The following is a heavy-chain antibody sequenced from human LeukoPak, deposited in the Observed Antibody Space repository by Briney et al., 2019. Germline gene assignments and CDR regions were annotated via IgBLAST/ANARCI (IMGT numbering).Heavy chain of an antibody. CDR2: ISGNDAST. CDR3: AKGLYFGELLGPCDF. D-gene: IGHD3-10*01. CDR1: GFTCSSYA. J-gene: IGHJ4*02. V-gene: IGHV3-23*01. Sequence: GGSLRLSCAASGFTCSSYAMTWVRQAPGKGLEWVSVISGNDASTYYADSVKGRFTISRDNSNNTLYLQMNSLRAEDTAVYYCAKGLYFGELLGPCDFWGQGTLVTASS.